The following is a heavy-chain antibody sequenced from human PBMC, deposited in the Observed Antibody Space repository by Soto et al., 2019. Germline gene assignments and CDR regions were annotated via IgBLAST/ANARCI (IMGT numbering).Heavy chain of an antibody. J-gene: IGHJ3*02. CDR3: ARDGGSGGFDI. CDR2: IKQDGSEK. Sequence: EVHLVESGGGLVQPGGSLRLSCSASGFTFSSYWMTWVRQAPGKGLEWVANIKQDGSEKYYVDSVKGRFTISGDNAKNSLYLQMNSLRAEDTAVYYCARDGGSGGFDIWGQGTMVTVSS. CDR1: GFTFSSYW. V-gene: IGHV3-7*01. D-gene: IGHD6-19*01.